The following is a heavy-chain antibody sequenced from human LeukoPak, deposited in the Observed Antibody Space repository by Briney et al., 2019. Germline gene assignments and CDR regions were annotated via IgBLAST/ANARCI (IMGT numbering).Heavy chain of an antibody. D-gene: IGHD6-6*01. CDR1: GFTFSSYA. V-gene: IGHV3-30-3*01. Sequence: GRSLRLSCAASGFTFSSYAMHWVRQAPGKGLEWVAVISYDGSNKYYADSVKGRFTISRDNSKNTLYLQMNSLRAEDMAVYYCARAQRSSSSNYYYGMDVWGQGTTVTVSS. J-gene: IGHJ6*02. CDR3: ARAQRSSSSNYYYGMDV. CDR2: ISYDGSNK.